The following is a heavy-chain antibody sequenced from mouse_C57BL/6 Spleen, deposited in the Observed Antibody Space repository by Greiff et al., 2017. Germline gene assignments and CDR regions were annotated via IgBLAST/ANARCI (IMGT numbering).Heavy chain of an antibody. J-gene: IGHJ2*01. D-gene: IGHD1-1*01. Sequence: QVQLQQPGAELVRPGSSVKLSCKASGYTFTSYWMHWVKQRPIQGLEWIGNIDPSDSETHYNQKFKDKATLTVDKSSSTAYMQLSSLTSEDSAVYYCARAIITTVVAPDDWGQGTTLTVSS. V-gene: IGHV1-52*01. CDR2: IDPSDSET. CDR3: ARAIITTVVAPDD. CDR1: GYTFTSYW.